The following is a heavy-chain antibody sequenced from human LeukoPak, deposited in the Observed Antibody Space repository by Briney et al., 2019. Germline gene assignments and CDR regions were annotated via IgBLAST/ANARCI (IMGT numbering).Heavy chain of an antibody. D-gene: IGHD3-3*01. J-gene: IGHJ4*02. V-gene: IGHV3-23*01. CDR2: ISGSSTST. CDR3: AKDRDFWSGYSY. CDR1: GFTFSIYV. Sequence: GGSLRLSCAASGFTFSIYVMTWVRQAPGKGLEWVSGISGSSTSTWYADSVKGRFTISRDNSKNTLYLQMNSLRAEDTAVYYCAKDRDFWSGYSYWGQGTLVTVSS.